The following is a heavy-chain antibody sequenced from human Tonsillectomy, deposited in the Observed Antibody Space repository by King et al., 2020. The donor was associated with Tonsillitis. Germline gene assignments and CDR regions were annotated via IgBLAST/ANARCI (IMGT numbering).Heavy chain of an antibody. D-gene: IGHD2-2*02. J-gene: IGHJ6*02. Sequence: VQLVESGGGLVQPGRSLRLSCTASGFTFGDYAMSWFRQAPGKGMEWVGFIRSKAYGGTTEYAAYVKGRFTISRDDSKSIAYLQMNSLKTEDTAVYYCTRGDECSSTSCYRGYYYYGMDVWGQGTTVTVSS. CDR1: GFTFGDYA. V-gene: IGHV3-49*03. CDR2: IRSKAYGGTT. CDR3: TRGDECSSTSCYRGYYYYGMDV.